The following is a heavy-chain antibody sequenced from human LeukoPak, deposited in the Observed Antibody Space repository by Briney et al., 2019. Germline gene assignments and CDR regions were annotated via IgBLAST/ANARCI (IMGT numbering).Heavy chain of an antibody. D-gene: IGHD3-10*01. CDR1: GYTFTSYY. CDR3: AITTNYGSGSRTYYGMDV. V-gene: IGHV1-46*03. J-gene: IGHJ6*02. CDR2: INPSGGSK. Sequence: ASVKVSCKASGYTFTSYYMHWVRQAPGQGLEWMGIINPSGGSKSYAQKFQGRVTMTRDTSTSTVYMELSSLRSEDTAVYYCAITTNYGSGSRTYYGMDVWGQGTTVTVSS.